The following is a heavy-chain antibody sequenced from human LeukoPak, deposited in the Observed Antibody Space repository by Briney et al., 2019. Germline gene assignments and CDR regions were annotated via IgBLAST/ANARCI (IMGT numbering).Heavy chain of an antibody. V-gene: IGHV4-34*01. Sequence: PSETLSLTCAVYGGSFSGYYWTWIRQPPGKGLEWIGEINHSGSTKYNPSLKSRVTISVDTSKNQFSLKLSSVTAADTAVYHCARQARYIVVEPAARSHWYFDLWGRGTLVTVSS. J-gene: IGHJ2*01. D-gene: IGHD2-2*01. CDR1: GGSFSGYY. CDR2: INHSGST. CDR3: ARQARYIVVEPAARSHWYFDL.